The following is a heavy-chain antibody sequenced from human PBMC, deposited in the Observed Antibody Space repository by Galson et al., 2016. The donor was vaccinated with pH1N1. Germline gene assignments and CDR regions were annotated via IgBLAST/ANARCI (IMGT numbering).Heavy chain of an antibody. Sequence: SVKVSCKASGYTLTSYDINWVRQATGQGLEWMGWMNPNNGNADYAPKFQGRVTLTRYASINTAYMELSSLTSEDTAVYYCARGPVYWYFDFWGRGTPVIVSS. CDR2: MNPNNGNA. CDR1: GYTLTSYD. V-gene: IGHV1-8*01. J-gene: IGHJ2*01. CDR3: ARGPVYWYFDF.